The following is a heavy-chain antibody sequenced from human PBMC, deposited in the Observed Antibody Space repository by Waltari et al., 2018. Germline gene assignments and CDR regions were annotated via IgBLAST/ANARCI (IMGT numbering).Heavy chain of an antibody. CDR3: ARDGILDYYYYMDV. D-gene: IGHD3-3*02. CDR1: GLTFSSYS. V-gene: IGHV3-48*04. Sequence: EVQLVESGGGLVQPGGSLRLSCAASGLTFSSYSMNWVRQAPGKGLEWVSYISSSSSTIYYADSVKGRFTISRDNAKNSLYLQMNSLRAEDTAVYYCARDGILDYYYYMDVWGKGTTVTISS. J-gene: IGHJ6*03. CDR2: ISSSSSTI.